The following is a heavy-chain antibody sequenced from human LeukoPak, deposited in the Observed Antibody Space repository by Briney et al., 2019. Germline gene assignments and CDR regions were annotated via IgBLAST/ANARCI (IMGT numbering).Heavy chain of an antibody. CDR1: GGSISSSSYY. CDR2: IYYSGST. V-gene: IGHV4-39*07. J-gene: IGHJ4*02. Sequence: SETLSLTCTVSGGSISSSSYYWGWIRQPPGKGLEWIGSIYYSGSTNYNPSLKSRVTMSVDTSKNQFSLKLSSVTAADTAVYYCARATFTMIALWGQGTLVTVSS. CDR3: ARATFTMIAL. D-gene: IGHD3-22*01.